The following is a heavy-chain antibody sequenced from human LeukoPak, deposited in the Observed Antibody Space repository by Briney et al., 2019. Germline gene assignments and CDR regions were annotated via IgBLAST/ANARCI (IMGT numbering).Heavy chain of an antibody. CDR3: ARRLTQYDCFDP. CDR2: TYYRSTWYN. CDR1: GDSVSSNSVT. V-gene: IGHV6-1*01. D-gene: IGHD2-2*01. J-gene: IGHJ5*02. Sequence: SQTLSLTCAISGDSVSSNSVTWNWIRQSPSRGLEWLGRTYYRSTWYNDYAVSVRSRITVNPDTSKNQFSLHLNSVTPEDTAVYYCARRLTQYDCFDPWGQGILSPSPQ.